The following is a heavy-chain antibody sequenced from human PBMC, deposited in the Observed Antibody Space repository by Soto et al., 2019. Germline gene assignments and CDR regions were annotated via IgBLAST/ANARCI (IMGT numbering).Heavy chain of an antibody. CDR3: ARGGRGVVVTAALDY. D-gene: IGHD2-21*02. CDR1: GDTFTDYY. CDR2: VNPSGGHT. J-gene: IGHJ4*02. Sequence: QVQLVQSGAEVKKPGASVKVSCKASGDTFTDYYIHWVRQAPGQGLEWMGTVNPSGGHTTYAQHFLGRITMTRDTSTSTLYMELTSLTSADTAVYYCARGGRGVVVTAALDYWGQGTLVTVSS. V-gene: IGHV1-46*01.